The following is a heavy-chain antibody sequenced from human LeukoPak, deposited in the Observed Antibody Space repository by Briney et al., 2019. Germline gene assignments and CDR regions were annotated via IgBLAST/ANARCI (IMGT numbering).Heavy chain of an antibody. Sequence: ASVKVSCKASGYTLTGYYMHWVRQAPEQGLEWMGRINPNSGGTNYAQKFQGRVTMTRDTSISTAHMELSRLRSDDTAVYYCARVYSSSSSYYYYYYMDVWGKGTTVTVSS. D-gene: IGHD6-6*01. V-gene: IGHV1-2*06. J-gene: IGHJ6*03. CDR2: INPNSGGT. CDR1: GYTLTGYY. CDR3: ARVYSSSSSYYYYYYMDV.